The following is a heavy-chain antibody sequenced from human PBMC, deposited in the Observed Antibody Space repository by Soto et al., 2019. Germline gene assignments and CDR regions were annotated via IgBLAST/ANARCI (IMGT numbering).Heavy chain of an antibody. J-gene: IGHJ5*02. Sequence: QVQLVESGGGVVQPGRSLRLSCAASGFSFSTYAMHWVRQAPGKGLEWVAVIWYDGSNQYYADSVKGRFTISRDSSKNTLYLQMNSLRAEDTALYYCARDRYPSNMAAADTVRYWYDLWGQRTLFTVSS. CDR1: GFSFSTYA. D-gene: IGHD6-13*01. CDR3: ARDRYPSNMAAADTVRYWYDL. CDR2: IWYDGSNQ. V-gene: IGHV3-33*01.